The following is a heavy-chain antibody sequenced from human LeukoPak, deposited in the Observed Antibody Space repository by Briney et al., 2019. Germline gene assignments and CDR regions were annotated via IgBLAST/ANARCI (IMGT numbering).Heavy chain of an antibody. Sequence: GGSLRLSCAASGFTFSSYAMSWVRQGPGKGLEWVSAISGSGDSTYYAHSVKGRFTISRDNSKNTLYLQMSSLRAEDTAVYYCAKDLAYCGGDCPNWGQGTLVTVSS. J-gene: IGHJ4*02. D-gene: IGHD2-21*01. CDR3: AKDLAYCGGDCPN. CDR1: GFTFSSYA. CDR2: ISGSGDST. V-gene: IGHV3-23*01.